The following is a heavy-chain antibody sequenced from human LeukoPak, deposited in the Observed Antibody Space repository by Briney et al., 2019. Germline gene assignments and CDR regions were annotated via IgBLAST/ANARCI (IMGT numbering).Heavy chain of an antibody. Sequence: GGSLRLSCAASGFTFDDYGMSWVRQFPGKGLEWVSGISGSSDSIHYADSVKGRFTISRDNSKNTLYLQMNSLRAEDTAVYYCAKDSVAYNGIYDAFDSWGQGTMVTVSS. CDR1: GFTFDDYG. D-gene: IGHD1-26*01. V-gene: IGHV3-23*01. J-gene: IGHJ3*02. CDR2: ISGSSDSI. CDR3: AKDSVAYNGIYDAFDS.